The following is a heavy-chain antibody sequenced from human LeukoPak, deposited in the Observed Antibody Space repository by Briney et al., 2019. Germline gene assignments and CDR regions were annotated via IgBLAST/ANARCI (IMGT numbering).Heavy chain of an antibody. J-gene: IGHJ3*02. Sequence: SETLSLTCAVYGGSFSGYYWSWIRQPPGKGLEWIGEINHSGSTNYNPSLKSRVTISVDTSKNQFSLKLSSVTAADTAVYYCARASPYSYDAFDIWGQGTMVTVSS. CDR3: ARASPYSYDAFDI. D-gene: IGHD4-11*01. CDR2: INHSGST. CDR1: GGSFSGYY. V-gene: IGHV4-34*01.